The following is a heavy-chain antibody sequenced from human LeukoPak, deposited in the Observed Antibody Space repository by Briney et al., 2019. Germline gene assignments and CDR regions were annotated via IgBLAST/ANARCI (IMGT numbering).Heavy chain of an antibody. Sequence: GGSLKLSCAASGFTFSGSAMHWVRQASGKGLEWVGRIRSKANSYVTAYAASVKGRFTISRDDSKNTAYLQMNSLKTEDSAVYYCAKWNSYGYFDYWGQGTLVTVSS. J-gene: IGHJ4*02. CDR3: AKWNSYGYFDY. D-gene: IGHD5-18*01. CDR1: GFTFSGSA. CDR2: IRSKANSYVT. V-gene: IGHV3-73*01.